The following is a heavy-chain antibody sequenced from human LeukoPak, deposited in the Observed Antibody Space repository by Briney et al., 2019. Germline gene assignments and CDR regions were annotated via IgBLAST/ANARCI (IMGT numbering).Heavy chain of an antibody. CDR3: ARVAPSDYGSGTYYPDY. V-gene: IGHV3-66*01. CDR2: IYSGGST. D-gene: IGHD3-10*01. CDR1: GFTVSNNY. J-gene: IGHJ4*02. Sequence: PGGSLRLSCAASGFTVSNNYISWVRQAPGKGLEWVSLIYSGGSTYYADSVKGRFTISKDNFKNIVYLQMNSLRAEDTAVYFCARVAPSDYGSGTYYPDYWGQGTLVTVSS.